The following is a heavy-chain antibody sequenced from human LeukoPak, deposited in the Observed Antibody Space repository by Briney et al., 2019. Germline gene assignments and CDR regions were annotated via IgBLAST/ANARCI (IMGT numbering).Heavy chain of an antibody. CDR2: IYSSGNT. CDR1: GVSISSYY. J-gene: IGHJ4*02. Sequence: PSETLSLTCTVSGVSISSYYWSWIRQPPGKGLEWIGRIYSSGNTNYNPSLKSRVTMSVDTSQNQFSLKLGSVTAADTALYFCASYSASGAYFGQWGQGTLVTVSS. CDR3: ASYSASGAYFGQ. V-gene: IGHV4-4*07. D-gene: IGHD6-13*01.